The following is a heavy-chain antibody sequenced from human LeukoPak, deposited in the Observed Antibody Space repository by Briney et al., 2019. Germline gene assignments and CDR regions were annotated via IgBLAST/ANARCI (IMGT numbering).Heavy chain of an antibody. CDR3: AGDPAGTNHPDY. D-gene: IGHD6-19*01. CDR1: GFTFSSYA. Sequence: GRSLRLSCAASGFTFSSYAMHWVRQAPGKGLEWVAVISYDGNNKYYADSVKGRFTISRDNSKNTLYLQMNSLGAEDTAVYYCAGDPAGTNHPDYWGQGTLVTVSS. V-gene: IGHV3-30*04. CDR2: ISYDGNNK. J-gene: IGHJ4*02.